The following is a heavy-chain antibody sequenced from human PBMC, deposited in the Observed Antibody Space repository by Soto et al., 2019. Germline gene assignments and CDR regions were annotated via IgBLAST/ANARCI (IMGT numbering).Heavy chain of an antibody. V-gene: IGHV3-23*01. CDR1: GFTFSSYA. CDR3: AKSFTHSSSYYYYGMDV. J-gene: IGHJ6*02. CDR2: ISGSGGST. Sequence: GGSLRLSCAASGFTFSSYAMSWVRQAPGKGLEWVSAISGSGGSTYYADSVRGRFTISRDNSKNTLYLQMNSLRAEDTAVYYCAKSFTHSSSYYYYGMDVWGQATTVTVS. D-gene: IGHD6-6*01.